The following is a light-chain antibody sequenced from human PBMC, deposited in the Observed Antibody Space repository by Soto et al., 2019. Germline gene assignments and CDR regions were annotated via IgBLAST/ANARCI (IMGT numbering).Light chain of an antibody. CDR2: AAS. CDR3: QKYNSAPST. Sequence: DIQMTQSPSALSTSVGDRVTITCRASQAISIYLAWYQQKPGKVPKLLIYAASTLQSGVPSRFSGSGSGIDFALTISRLQPEDGATYYYQKYNSAPSTSGQGTKVDIK. CDR1: QAISIY. J-gene: IGKJ1*01. V-gene: IGKV1-27*01.